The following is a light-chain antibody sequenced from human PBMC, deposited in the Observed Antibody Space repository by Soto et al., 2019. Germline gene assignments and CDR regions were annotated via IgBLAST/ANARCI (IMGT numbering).Light chain of an antibody. Sequence: QSVLTQPASVSGSPGQSITISCTGISSDIGSYDFVSWYQQHPGKAPKLMIYEVSKRPSGVSNRFSGSKSGNTASLTISGLQAEDEADYQCCSFAGSNTLVVGGGTQLTV. CDR3: CSFAGSNTLV. V-gene: IGLV2-23*02. CDR1: SSDIGSYDF. J-gene: IGLJ2*01. CDR2: EVS.